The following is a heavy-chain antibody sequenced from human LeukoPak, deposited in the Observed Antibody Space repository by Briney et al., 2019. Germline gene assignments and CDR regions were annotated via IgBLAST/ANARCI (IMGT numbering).Heavy chain of an antibody. CDR1: GFTFSSYS. V-gene: IGHV3-21*01. Sequence: GGSLRLSCAASGFTFSSYSMNWVRQALGKGLEWVSSISSSSSYIYYADSVKGRFTISRDNAKTSLYLQMNSLRAEDTAVYYCARVTRSSSWDFDYWGQGTLVTVSS. CDR2: ISSSSSYI. D-gene: IGHD6-6*01. CDR3: ARVTRSSSWDFDY. J-gene: IGHJ4*02.